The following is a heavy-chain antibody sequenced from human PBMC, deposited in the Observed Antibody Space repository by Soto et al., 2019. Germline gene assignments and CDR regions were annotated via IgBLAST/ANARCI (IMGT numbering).Heavy chain of an antibody. Sequence: EVQLVQSGGGWVQPGGSLRLSCEVSGFTFSKFEMNWVRQAPGKGLEWVSYISSGGSSTKYVDSVKGRFTISRDNANNSLHLLMSSLRAEDTAVYYCVRGCSSASCYYYWGQGTLVTVSS. D-gene: IGHD2-2*01. CDR3: VRGCSSASCYYY. CDR2: ISSGGSST. CDR1: GFTFSKFE. V-gene: IGHV3-48*03. J-gene: IGHJ4*02.